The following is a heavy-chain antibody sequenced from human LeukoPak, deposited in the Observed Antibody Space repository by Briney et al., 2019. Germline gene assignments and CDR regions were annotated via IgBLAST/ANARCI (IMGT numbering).Heavy chain of an antibody. CDR2: INWNGGST. CDR3: ARGARGVSGYYFDY. CDR1: EFTFDDYG. J-gene: IGHJ4*02. Sequence: PGGSLRLSCAISEFTFDDYGMSWVRQAPGKGLEWVSGINWNGGSTGYADSVKGRFTISRDNAKNSLYLKMNSLRAEDTAFYYCARGARGVSGYYFDYWGQGTLVTVSS. V-gene: IGHV3-20*04. D-gene: IGHD3-10*01.